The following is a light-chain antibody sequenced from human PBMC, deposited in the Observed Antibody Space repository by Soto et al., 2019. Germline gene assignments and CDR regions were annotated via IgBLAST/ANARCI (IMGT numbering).Light chain of an antibody. CDR2: YDD. V-gene: IGLV1-36*01. CDR3: ISYTDRQSYL. CDR1: SSNIGNNA. J-gene: IGLJ1*01. Sequence: QSALTQPPSVSEAPRQRVTISCSGSSSNIGNNAVNWYQQLPGKAPKLLIYYDDLLPSGVSDRFSGSKSGTSASLAISGLQSEDEADYYCISYTDRQSYLFGTGTKVTVL.